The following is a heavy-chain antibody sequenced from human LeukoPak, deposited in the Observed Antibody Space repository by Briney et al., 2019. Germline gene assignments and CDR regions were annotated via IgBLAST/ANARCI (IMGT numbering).Heavy chain of an antibody. Sequence: ASVKVSCKPSGYTFINHYKHWVRQAPGQGLEWMGVIRPTDGSTSYAQNFQGRLSMTSDTSTSTAYMELSSLRSEDTAIYYCTRTINSWFDPWGQGTPVSVSS. V-gene: IGHV1-46*01. D-gene: IGHD3-9*01. CDR1: GYTFINHY. CDR3: TRTINSWFDP. CDR2: IRPTDGST. J-gene: IGHJ5*02.